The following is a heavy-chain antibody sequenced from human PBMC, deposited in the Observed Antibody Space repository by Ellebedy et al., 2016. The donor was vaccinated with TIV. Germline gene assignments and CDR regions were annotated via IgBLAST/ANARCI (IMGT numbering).Heavy chain of an antibody. Sequence: ASVKVSXXVSGYTLTELSMHWVRQAPGKGLEWMGWISAYNGNTNYAQKLQGRVTMTTDTSTSTAYMELRSLRSDDTAVYYCARSLVPAAFFDYWGQGTLVTVSS. CDR1: GYTLTELS. D-gene: IGHD2-2*01. CDR2: ISAYNGNT. V-gene: IGHV1-18*01. CDR3: ARSLVPAAFFDY. J-gene: IGHJ4*02.